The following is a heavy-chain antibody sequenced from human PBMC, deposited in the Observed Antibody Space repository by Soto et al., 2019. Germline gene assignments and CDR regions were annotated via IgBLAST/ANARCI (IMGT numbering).Heavy chain of an antibody. Sequence: SETLSITCTVSGGSVSSGSYYWSWIRQPPGKGLEWIGYIYYSGSTNYNPSLKSRVTISVDTSKNQFSLKLSSVTAADTAVYYCARDGGLRGYSGYDSFDYWGQGTLVTVSS. D-gene: IGHD5-12*01. CDR1: GGSVSSGSYY. J-gene: IGHJ4*02. V-gene: IGHV4-61*01. CDR2: IYYSGST. CDR3: ARDGGLRGYSGYDSFDY.